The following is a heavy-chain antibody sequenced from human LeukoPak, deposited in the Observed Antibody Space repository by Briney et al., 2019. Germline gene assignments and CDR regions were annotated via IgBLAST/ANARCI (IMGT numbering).Heavy chain of an antibody. CDR1: GFTFNTYG. CDR2: TRHDGSND. J-gene: IGHJ4*02. D-gene: IGHD3-22*01. Sequence: GGSLRLSCAASGFTFNTYGTHWVRRAPGKGLEWVAFTRHDGSNDYYTDSVKGRFTISRDNSKNTLYLQMNSLRAEDTAVYYCARSYYYDSSGTPDYWGQGTLVTVSS. V-gene: IGHV3-30*02. CDR3: ARSYYYDSSGTPDY.